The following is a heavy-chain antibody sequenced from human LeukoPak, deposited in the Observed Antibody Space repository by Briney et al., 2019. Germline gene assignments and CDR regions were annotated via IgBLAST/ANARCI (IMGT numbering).Heavy chain of an antibody. CDR3: ASRTGYCSGGSCL. CDR2: IYXPGSX. D-gene: IGHD2-15*01. V-gene: IGHV4-61*01. J-gene: IGHJ4*02. Sequence: SETLSLTCTXXGXXXXXXXXXXXXXRXXXXKXXXXXGXIYXPGSXSANPPXRSRLXISVDTSRTQFSLKLSSVTAADTAVYYCASRTGYCSGGSCLWGQGTLVTVSS. CDR1: GXXXXXXXXX.